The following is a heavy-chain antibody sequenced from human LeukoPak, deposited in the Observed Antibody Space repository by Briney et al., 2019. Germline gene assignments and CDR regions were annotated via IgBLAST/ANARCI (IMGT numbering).Heavy chain of an antibody. Sequence: PSETLSLTCAAYGGSFSGYYWSWIRQPPGKGLEWIGEINHSGSTNYNPSLKSRVTISVVTSKNQFSLKLSSVTAADTAVYYCARTPSVRSPYFDYWGRGTLVTVSS. D-gene: IGHD2-15*01. CDR2: INHSGST. CDR3: ARTPSVRSPYFDY. J-gene: IGHJ4*02. CDR1: GGSFSGYY. V-gene: IGHV4-34*01.